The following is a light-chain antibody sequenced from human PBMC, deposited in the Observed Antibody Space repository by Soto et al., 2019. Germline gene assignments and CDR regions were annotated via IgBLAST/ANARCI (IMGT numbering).Light chain of an antibody. CDR1: QSVSSSY. J-gene: IGKJ1*01. CDR3: QQYGSSPPT. Sequence: EIVLTQSPGTLSFSPGERATLSCRARQSVSSSYLAWYQQKPGQAPRLLIYGASRRATGIPDRFSGSGSGTDFTLTISRLEPEDFAVYYCQQYGSSPPTFGQGTKVDIK. V-gene: IGKV3-20*01. CDR2: GAS.